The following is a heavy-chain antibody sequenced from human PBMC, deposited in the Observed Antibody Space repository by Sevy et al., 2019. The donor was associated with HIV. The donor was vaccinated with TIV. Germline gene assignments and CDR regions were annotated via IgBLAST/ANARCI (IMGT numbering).Heavy chain of an antibody. CDR1: GFTFRNYF. D-gene: IGHD5-12*01. J-gene: IGHJ6*02. CDR3: ARHGCGGYDSRLFSDFYYGLDV. V-gene: IGHV3-7*01. Sequence: HGGSLRLSCLASGFTFRNYFMSWVRQAPGKGLEWVANIKQDGSEKYYVDSVEGRFTISRDNAKNSLYLQMNSLRAEDTAIYYCARHGCGGYDSRLFSDFYYGLDVWGQGTTVTVSS. CDR2: IKQDGSEK.